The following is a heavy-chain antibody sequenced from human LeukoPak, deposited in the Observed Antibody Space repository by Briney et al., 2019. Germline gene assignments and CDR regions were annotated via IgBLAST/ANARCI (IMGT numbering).Heavy chain of an antibody. D-gene: IGHD2-15*01. CDR2: IKEDGSEK. V-gene: IGHV3-7*01. CDR1: GFMFSSYW. Sequence: GGSLRLSCAASGFMFSSYWMSWVRQAPEKGLEWVANIKEDGSEKYFVDSVKGRFTISRDNAKNTLYLQMNSLRAEDTAVYYCARGGILYCSGGSCYEYYGMGVWGQGTTVTVSS. CDR3: ARGGILYCSGGSCYEYYGMGV. J-gene: IGHJ6*02.